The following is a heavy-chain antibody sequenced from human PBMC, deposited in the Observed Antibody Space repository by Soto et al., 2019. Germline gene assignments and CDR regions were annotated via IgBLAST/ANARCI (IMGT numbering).Heavy chain of an antibody. D-gene: IGHD2-2*01. J-gene: IGHJ6*02. CDR2: IIPIFGTA. CDR1: GGTFSSYA. CDR3: ARVNKDIVVVPAAIAYGMDV. V-gene: IGHV1-69*01. Sequence: VQLVQSGAEVKKPGSSVKVSCKASGGTFSSYAISWVRQAPGQGLEWMGGIIPIFGTANYAQKFQGRVTITADESTSTAYMELSSLRSEDTAVYYCARVNKDIVVVPAAIAYGMDVWGQGTTVTVSS.